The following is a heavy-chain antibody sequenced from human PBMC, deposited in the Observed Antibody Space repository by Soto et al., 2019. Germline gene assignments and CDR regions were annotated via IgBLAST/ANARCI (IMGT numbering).Heavy chain of an antibody. J-gene: IGHJ4*02. CDR1: SGSISSSTW. D-gene: IGHD3-9*01. CDR2: THHIGNT. Sequence: SETLSLTCAVSSGSISSSTWWTWVRQPPGKGLEWIGETHHIGNTNYNPSLESRVTISLDKSKNQFSLKLTSVTAADTAVYYCASGYYDILTGRDTKYYFDYWGQGALVTVSS. CDR3: ASGYYDILTGRDTKYYFDY. V-gene: IGHV4-4*02.